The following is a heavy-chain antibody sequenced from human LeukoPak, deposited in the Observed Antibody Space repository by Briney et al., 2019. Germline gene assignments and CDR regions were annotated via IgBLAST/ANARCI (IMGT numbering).Heavy chain of an antibody. D-gene: IGHD5-12*01. V-gene: IGHV1-2*02. Sequence: ASVKVSCKASGYTFTGYYMHWVRQAPGQGLEWMGWISPNSGGTNYAQKFQGRVTMTRDTSISTAYMELSRLRSDDTAVYYCASEDGGYPMGDYWGQGTLVTVSS. CDR2: ISPNSGGT. CDR1: GYTFTGYY. CDR3: ASEDGGYPMGDY. J-gene: IGHJ4*02.